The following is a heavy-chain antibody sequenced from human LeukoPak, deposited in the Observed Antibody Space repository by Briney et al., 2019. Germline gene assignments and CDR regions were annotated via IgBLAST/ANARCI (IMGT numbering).Heavy chain of an antibody. Sequence: SETLSLTCTVSGGSISSSVYYWGAIRQPPGKGLEWIGSIYYSGSTYYNPSLKSRVTISVDTSKNQFSLKLSSVTAADTAVYYCARDNELLLDYWGQGTLVTVSS. V-gene: IGHV4-39*07. J-gene: IGHJ4*02. CDR2: IYYSGST. D-gene: IGHD1-7*01. CDR3: ARDNELLLDY. CDR1: GGSISSSVYY.